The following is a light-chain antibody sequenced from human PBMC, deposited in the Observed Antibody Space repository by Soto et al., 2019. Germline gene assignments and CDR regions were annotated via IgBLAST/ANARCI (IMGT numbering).Light chain of an antibody. Sequence: IVLTQSPDTLSLSLWERVTLSCRASQSVSSSYLAWYQQKPGQAPRLLFFGASSRATGIPARFSGSGSGTDFTLTISRLEPEDFAVYYCQQYGSSPAWSFGQGTKVDIK. CDR3: QQYGSSPAWS. CDR1: QSVSSSY. J-gene: IGKJ1*01. V-gene: IGKV3-20*01. CDR2: GAS.